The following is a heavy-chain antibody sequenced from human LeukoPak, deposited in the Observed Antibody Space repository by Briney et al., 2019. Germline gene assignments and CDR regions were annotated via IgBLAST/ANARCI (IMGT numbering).Heavy chain of an antibody. CDR2: INQDSSEK. Sequence: AGSLRLSCIASGFTLSTSWMSWVRQAPGKGLEWVANINQDSSEKLYVDSVKGRFTISRDNAKNSLYLQMNRLTAEETAVYYCARLNGEVTIFRYWGQGSLVSV. CDR3: ARLNGEVTIFRY. CDR1: GFTLSTSW. J-gene: IGHJ4*02. V-gene: IGHV3-7*01. D-gene: IGHD3-3*01.